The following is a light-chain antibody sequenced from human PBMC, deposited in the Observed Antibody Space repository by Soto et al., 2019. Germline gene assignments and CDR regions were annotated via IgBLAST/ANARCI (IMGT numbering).Light chain of an antibody. CDR2: EVS. J-gene: IGLJ1*01. CDR3: SSYTSSSTYV. V-gene: IGLV2-18*02. CDR1: SSEVGSYNR. Sequence: QSALTQPPSVSGSPGQSVTISCTGTSSEVGSYNRVSWYQQPPGTAPKHMIYEVSNRPSGVPDRFSGSKSGNTASLTFSLLLAEDESDYYCSSYTSSSTYVFGTGTKVTVL.